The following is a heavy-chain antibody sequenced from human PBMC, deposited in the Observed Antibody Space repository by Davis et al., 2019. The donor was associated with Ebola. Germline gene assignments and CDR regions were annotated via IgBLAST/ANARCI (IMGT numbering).Heavy chain of an antibody. CDR3: ARDGILPYEYSYGLDY. CDR1: GFTFSSYA. J-gene: IGHJ4*02. V-gene: IGHV3-30-3*01. Sequence: GESLKISCAASGFTFSSYAMHWVRQAPGKGLEWVAVISYDGSNKYYADSVKGRFTISRDNSKNTLYLQMNSLRAEDTAVYYCARDGILPYEYSYGLDYWGQGTLVTVS. D-gene: IGHD5-18*01. CDR2: ISYDGSNK.